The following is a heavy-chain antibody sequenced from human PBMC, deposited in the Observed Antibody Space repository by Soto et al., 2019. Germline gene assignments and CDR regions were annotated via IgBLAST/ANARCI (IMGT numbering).Heavy chain of an antibody. CDR3: ARETRWIVGANLGPFDY. Sequence: GGSLRLSCAASGFTFSSYSMNWVRQAPGKGLEWVSYISSSSSTIYYADSVKGRFTISRDNAKNSLYLQMNSLRAEDTAVYYCARETRWIVGANLGPFDYWGQGTLVTVSS. CDR2: ISSSSSTI. J-gene: IGHJ4*02. CDR1: GFTFSSYS. D-gene: IGHD1-26*01. V-gene: IGHV3-48*01.